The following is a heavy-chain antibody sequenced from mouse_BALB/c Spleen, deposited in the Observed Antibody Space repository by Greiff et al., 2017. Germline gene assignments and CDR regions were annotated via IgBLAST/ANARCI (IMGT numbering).Heavy chain of an antibody. Sequence: VHLVESGPGLVAPSQSLSITCTVSGFSLTSYGVHWVRQPPGKGLEWLGVIWAGGSTNYNSALMSRLSISKDNSKSQVFLKMNSLQTDDTAMYYCARDYYGYEGFAYWGQGTLVTVSA. D-gene: IGHD1-2*01. CDR3: ARDYYGYEGFAY. J-gene: IGHJ3*01. V-gene: IGHV2-9*02. CDR1: GFSLTSYG. CDR2: IWAGGST.